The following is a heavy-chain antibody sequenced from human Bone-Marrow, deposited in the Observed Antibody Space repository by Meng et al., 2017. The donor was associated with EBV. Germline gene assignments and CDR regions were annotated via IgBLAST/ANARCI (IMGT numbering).Heavy chain of an antibody. J-gene: IGHJ4*02. D-gene: IGHD6-19*01. Sequence: QSTLKGSSPNVINPTQTLTLTCTFSGFSLSTSVMGVALIRQPPGKALEWLALIYWDDETRYSPALKNRLTVTKDSSKNQVVFRMANLDPADTATYYCAHRRSDSGWFGYWGQGTLVTVSS. CDR3: AHRRSDSGWFGY. V-gene: IGHV2-5*02. CDR1: GFSLSTSVMG. CDR2: IYWDDET.